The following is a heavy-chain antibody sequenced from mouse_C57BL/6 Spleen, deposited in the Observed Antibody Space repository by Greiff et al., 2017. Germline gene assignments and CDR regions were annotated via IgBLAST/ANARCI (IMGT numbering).Heavy chain of an antibody. CDR2: IYPRDGST. J-gene: IGHJ1*03. D-gene: IGHD1-1*01. CDR3: ARQISTTVGAHWYFDV. CDR1: GYTFTSYD. Sequence: QVQLQQSGPELVKPGASVKLSCKASGYTFTSYDINWVKQRPGQGLEWIGWIYPRDGSTKYNEKFKGKATLTVDTSSSTAYMELHSLTSEDSAVYFCARQISTTVGAHWYFDVWGTGTTVTVSS. V-gene: IGHV1-85*01.